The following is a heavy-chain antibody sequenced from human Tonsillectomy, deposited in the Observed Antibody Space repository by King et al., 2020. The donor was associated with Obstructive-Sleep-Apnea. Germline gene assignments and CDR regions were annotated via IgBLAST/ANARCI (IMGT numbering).Heavy chain of an antibody. CDR1: GFTFSSYS. Sequence: VQLVESGGGLVKPGGSLRLSCAASGFTFSSYSMNWVRQAPGKGLEWVSSISSSSSYIYYADSVKGRFTISRDNAKNSLYLQMNSLRAEDTAVYYCARDDESEQLRGYFDYWGQGTLVTVSS. D-gene: IGHD6-13*01. CDR3: ARDDESEQLRGYFDY. J-gene: IGHJ4*02. CDR2: ISSSSSYI. V-gene: IGHV3-21*01.